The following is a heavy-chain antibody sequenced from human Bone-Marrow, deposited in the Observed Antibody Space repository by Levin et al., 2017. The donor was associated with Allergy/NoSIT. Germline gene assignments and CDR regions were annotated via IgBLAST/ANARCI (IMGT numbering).Heavy chain of an antibody. CDR2: MPPDGSRA. J-gene: IGHJ4*02. D-gene: IGHD2-8*01. CDR1: AFAFSSSW. Sequence: GESLKISCTASAFAFSSSWMSWVRQPPGKGPEWLVNMPPDGSRAYYVDSVRGRFIISRDNSKNSLFLQMNSLRAEDSAVYYGASDTNFGWGYWGQGSLVTVSS. CDR3: ASDTNFGWGY. V-gene: IGHV3-7*01.